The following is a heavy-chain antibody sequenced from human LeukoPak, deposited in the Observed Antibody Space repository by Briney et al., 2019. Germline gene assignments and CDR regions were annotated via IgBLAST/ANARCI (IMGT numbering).Heavy chain of an antibody. CDR3: ARVGSCSGGSCYALNWFDP. Sequence: SETLSLTCAVSGYSISSGYYWGWIQQPPGKGLEWIGSIYHSGSTYYNPSLKSRVTISVDTSKNQFSLKLSSVTAADTAVYYCARVGSCSGGSCYALNWFDPWGQGTLVTVSS. V-gene: IGHV4-38-2*01. J-gene: IGHJ5*02. CDR2: IYHSGST. D-gene: IGHD2-15*01. CDR1: GYSISSGYY.